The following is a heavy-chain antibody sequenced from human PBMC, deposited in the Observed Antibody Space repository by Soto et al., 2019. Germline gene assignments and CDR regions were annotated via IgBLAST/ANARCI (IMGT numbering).Heavy chain of an antibody. CDR3: ARASKWLLLLLDY. V-gene: IGHV3-33*01. D-gene: IGHD3-22*01. CDR1: GFTFSSYG. J-gene: IGHJ4*02. Sequence: LRLSCAASGFTFSSYGMHWVRQAPGKGLEWVAVIWYDGSNKYYADSVKGRFTISRDNSKNTLYLQMNSLRAEDTAVYYCARASKWLLLLLDYWGQGTLVTVSS. CDR2: IWYDGSNK.